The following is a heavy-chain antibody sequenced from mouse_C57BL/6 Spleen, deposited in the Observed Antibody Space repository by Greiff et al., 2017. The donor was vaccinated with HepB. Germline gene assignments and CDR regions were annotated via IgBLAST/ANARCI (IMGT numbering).Heavy chain of an antibody. CDR2: ISSGSSTI. D-gene: IGHD2-3*01. V-gene: IGHV5-17*01. CDR3: AREKDGYYFAY. Sequence: EVMLVESGGGLVKPGGSLKLSCAASGFTFSDYGMHWVRQAPEKGLEWVAYISSGSSTIYYADTVKGRFTISRDNAKNTLFLQMTSLRSEDTAMYYCAREKDGYYFAYWGQGTLVTVSA. CDR1: GFTFSDYG. J-gene: IGHJ3*01.